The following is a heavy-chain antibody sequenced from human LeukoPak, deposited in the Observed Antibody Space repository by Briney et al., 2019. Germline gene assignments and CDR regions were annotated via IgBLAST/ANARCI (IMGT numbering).Heavy chain of an antibody. V-gene: IGHV1-8*03. D-gene: IGHD3-16*02. CDR2: MNPNSGNT. J-gene: IGHJ6*03. CDR1: GYTLTSYD. Sequence: GASVKVSCKASGYTLTSYDINWVRQATGQGLEWMGWMNPNSGNTGYAQKFQGRVTITRNTSISTAYMELSSLRSEDTAVYYCARAHLGEYVWGSYRLGYYYYYMDVWGKGTTVTISS. CDR3: ARAHLGEYVWGSYRLGYYYYYMDV.